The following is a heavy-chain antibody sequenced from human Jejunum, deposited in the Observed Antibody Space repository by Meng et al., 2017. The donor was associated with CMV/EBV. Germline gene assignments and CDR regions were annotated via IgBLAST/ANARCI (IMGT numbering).Heavy chain of an antibody. J-gene: IGHJ4*02. V-gene: IGHV4-39*07. D-gene: IGHD1-1*01. CDR3: ARDLTNNWFYY. CDR2: MLFSGIA. Sequence: QLRGSVPGRLKPAETLSLTCTASGAPISSGSHYWAWIRQSPGKRLEWIGSMLFSGIADYNPSLKSRVTISLDATQRQFSLRLTSVTAADTAVYFCARDLTNNWFYYWGQGTLVTVSS. CDR1: GAPISSGSHY.